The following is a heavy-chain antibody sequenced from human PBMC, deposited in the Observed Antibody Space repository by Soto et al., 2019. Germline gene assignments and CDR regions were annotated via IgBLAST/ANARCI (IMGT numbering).Heavy chain of an antibody. V-gene: IGHV4-30-4*01. J-gene: IGHJ3*02. D-gene: IGHD3-10*02. CDR3: ARVNTIVPGHDAFDI. CDR2: IYYSGST. CDR1: GGSISSGDYY. Sequence: QVQLQESGPGLVKPSQTLSLTCTVSGGSISSGDYYWSWVRQPPGKGLEWIGYIYYSGSTYYNPSLKSRVTISVDTSKNQFSLKLSSVTAADTAVYYCARVNTIVPGHDAFDIWGQGTMVTVSS.